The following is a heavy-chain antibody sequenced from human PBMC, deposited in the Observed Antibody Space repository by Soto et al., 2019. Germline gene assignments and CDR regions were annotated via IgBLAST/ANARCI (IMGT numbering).Heavy chain of an antibody. CDR3: ARVFFVSPAAADAY. Sequence: GGSLRLSCAASGFTFSSYAMHWVRQAPGKGLEWVAVISYDGSNKYYADSVKGRFTISRDNSKNTLYLQMNSLRAEDTAVYYCARVFFVSPAAADAYWGQGTLVTVSS. CDR1: GFTFSSYA. CDR2: ISYDGSNK. V-gene: IGHV3-30-3*01. J-gene: IGHJ4*02. D-gene: IGHD6-13*01.